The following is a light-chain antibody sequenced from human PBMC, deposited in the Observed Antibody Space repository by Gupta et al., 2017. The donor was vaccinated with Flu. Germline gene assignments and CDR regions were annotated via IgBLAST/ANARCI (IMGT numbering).Light chain of an antibody. V-gene: IGLV2-11*01. Sequence: QSVLTQPRSVPGSPGQSVTISCTGTSSDVGGYNYVSWYQQNPGKAHKLMIYDVSKRPSGVPDRFSGATSGNPASLTISGLQAEDEADYFCCSYAGTYTVLFGGGTKLTVL. CDR3: CSYAGTYTVL. CDR1: SSDVGGYNY. CDR2: DVS. J-gene: IGLJ2*01.